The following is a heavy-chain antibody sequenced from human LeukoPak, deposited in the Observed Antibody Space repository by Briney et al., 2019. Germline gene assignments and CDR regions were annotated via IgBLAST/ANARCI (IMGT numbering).Heavy chain of an antibody. D-gene: IGHD3-10*01. V-gene: IGHV1-2*02. CDR2: INPNSGGT. Sequence: ASVKVSCKASGYTFTGYYMHWVRQAPGQGLEWMGWINPNSGGTNYAQKFQGRVTMTRDTSISTAYMELSRLRSDDTAVYYRARSLGRYYYGSGSPADSLCYWGQGTLVTVSS. CDR3: ARSLGRYYYGSGSPADSLCY. J-gene: IGHJ4*02. CDR1: GYTFTGYY.